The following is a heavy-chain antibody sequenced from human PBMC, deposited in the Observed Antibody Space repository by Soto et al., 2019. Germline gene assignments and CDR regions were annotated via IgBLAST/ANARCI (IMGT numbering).Heavy chain of an antibody. CDR2: MNPKRGNT. CDR1: AYTFPDYV. J-gene: IGHJ5*02. D-gene: IGHD2-8*01. V-gene: IGHV1-8*02. CDR3: GRVMSNGPSDL. Sequence: QVQLVQSGAEVKKPGASVTVSCKAPAYTFPDYVINWARQASGHGVEWMGWMNPKRGNTRYAQKFQDRVTMTRNTPIGTAYMDLRRLGSDDTAVYYCGRVMSNGPSDLWGEGTLVTVSS.